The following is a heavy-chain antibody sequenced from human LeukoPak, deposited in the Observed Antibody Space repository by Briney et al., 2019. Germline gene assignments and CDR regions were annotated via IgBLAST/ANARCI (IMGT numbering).Heavy chain of an antibody. J-gene: IGHJ6*02. V-gene: IGHV4-59*08. D-gene: IGHD4-17*01. Sequence: SETLSLTCTVSGGSIGSYYWSWIRQPPGKGLEWIGYIYYSGSTNYNPSLKSRVTISVDTSKNQFSLKLSSVTAADTAVYYCSAVTTEGMDVWGQGTTVTVSS. CDR1: GGSIGSYY. CDR3: SAVTTEGMDV. CDR2: IYYSGST.